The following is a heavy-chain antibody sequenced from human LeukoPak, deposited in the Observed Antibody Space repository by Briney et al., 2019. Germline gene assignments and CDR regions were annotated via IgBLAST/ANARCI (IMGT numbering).Heavy chain of an antibody. D-gene: IGHD3-22*01. CDR2: IKFDGSEI. CDR3: TRDFNHDSSG. J-gene: IGHJ4*02. V-gene: IGHV3-7*01. CDR1: GFSLSDYW. Sequence: GGSLRLSCAASGFSLSDYWMTWVRQAPGKGLECVGNIKFDGSEIYYLDSVRGRFSISRDNAKNSLYLQMNSLRLEDTGVYYCTRDFNHDSSGWGQGTLVTVSS.